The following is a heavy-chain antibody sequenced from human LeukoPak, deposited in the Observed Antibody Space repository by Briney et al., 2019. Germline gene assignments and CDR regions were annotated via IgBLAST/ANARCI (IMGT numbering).Heavy chain of an antibody. J-gene: IGHJ4*02. D-gene: IGHD3-22*01. CDR3: ARVLPPENMIVVVYFDY. Sequence: GASVKVSCKASGYTFTSYGISWVRQAPGQGLEWMGWISAYSGNTNYAQKLQGRVTMTTDTSTSTAYMELRSLRSDDTAVYYCARVLPPENMIVVVYFDYWGQGTLVTVSS. V-gene: IGHV1-18*01. CDR1: GYTFTSYG. CDR2: ISAYSGNT.